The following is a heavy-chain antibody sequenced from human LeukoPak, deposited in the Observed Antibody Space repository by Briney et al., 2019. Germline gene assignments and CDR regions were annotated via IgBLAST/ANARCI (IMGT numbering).Heavy chain of an antibody. V-gene: IGHV4-59*08. CDR1: GGSISRYY. J-gene: IGHJ4*02. Sequence: SETLSLTCTVSGGSISRYYWSWIRQPPGKGLEWIGYIYYSGSTNYNPSLKSRVTISVDTSKNQFSLKVTSVTAADTAVYYCARGESGSYPRHFDYWGQGTLVTVSS. D-gene: IGHD1-26*01. CDR2: IYYSGST. CDR3: ARGESGSYPRHFDY.